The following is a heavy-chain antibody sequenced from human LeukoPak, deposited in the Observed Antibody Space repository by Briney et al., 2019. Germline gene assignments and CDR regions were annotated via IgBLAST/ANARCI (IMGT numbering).Heavy chain of an antibody. J-gene: IGHJ1*01. CDR2: IYPGDSDT. D-gene: IGHD3-22*01. CDR1: GYSFIIYW. V-gene: IGHV5-51*01. Sequence: GESLKISCRGSGYSFIIYWIGWVRQMPGKGLEWMGIIYPGDSDTRYSPSFQGQVTISADKSISTAYLQWSSLKASDTAMYYCARPPTFDSSGYYYVGYFQHWGQGTLVTVSS. CDR3: ARPPTFDSSGYYYVGYFQH.